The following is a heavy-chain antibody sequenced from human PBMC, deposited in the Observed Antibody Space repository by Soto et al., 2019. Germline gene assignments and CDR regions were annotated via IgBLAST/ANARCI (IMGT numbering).Heavy chain of an antibody. CDR1: GYTFSHYW. CDR3: SYDTFGDKDF. V-gene: IGHV3-74*03. Sequence: EVQLVESGGDLVQPGGSLRLSCAASGYTFSHYWMHWVRQAPGKGLVWVSRVNPDGTITTYADSVKGRFTISRDNAKNTLYLQMNSLGVEDTALYCSSYDTFGDKDFWGQGTAVTVSS. J-gene: IGHJ4*02. CDR2: VNPDGTIT. D-gene: IGHD3-9*01.